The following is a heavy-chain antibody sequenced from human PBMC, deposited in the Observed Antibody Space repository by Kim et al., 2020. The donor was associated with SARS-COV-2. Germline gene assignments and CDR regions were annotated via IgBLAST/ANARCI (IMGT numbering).Heavy chain of an antibody. CDR1: GFTFSSYG. V-gene: IGHV3-30*18. CDR2: ISYDGSNK. D-gene: IGHD3-22*01. Sequence: GGSLRLSCAASGFTFSSYGMHWVRQAPGKGLEWVAVISYDGSNKYYADSVKGRFTISRDNSKNTLYLQMNSLRAEDTAVYYCAKEYYYDSSGTTDYWGQG. J-gene: IGHJ4*02. CDR3: AKEYYYDSSGTTDY.